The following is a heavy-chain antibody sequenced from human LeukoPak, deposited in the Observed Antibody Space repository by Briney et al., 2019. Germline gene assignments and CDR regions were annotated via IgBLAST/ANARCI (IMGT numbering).Heavy chain of an antibody. J-gene: IGHJ4*02. Sequence: ASVKVSCKASGYTFTGYYMHWVRQAPGQGLEWMGWINPNSGGTNYAQKFQGWVTMTRDTSISTAYMELSRLRSDGTAVYYCARENDTAMASPLDYWGQGTLVTVSS. CDR3: ARENDTAMASPLDY. CDR2: INPNSGGT. CDR1: GYTFTGYY. V-gene: IGHV1-2*04. D-gene: IGHD5-18*01.